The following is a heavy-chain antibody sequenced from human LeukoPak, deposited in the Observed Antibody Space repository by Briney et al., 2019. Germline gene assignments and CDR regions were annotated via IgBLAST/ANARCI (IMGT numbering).Heavy chain of an antibody. V-gene: IGHV3-21*01. CDR3: ARDEGRAGEYNLDY. CDR1: GFTFDDYA. J-gene: IGHJ4*02. Sequence: GGSLRLSCAASGFTFDDYAMHWVRQAPGKGLEWVSAISSSGVYIYYADSVKGRFTISRDNAKNSLYLQLNSLRAEDTAVYYCARDEGRAGEYNLDYWGQGTLVTVSS. D-gene: IGHD3-16*01. CDR2: ISSSGVYI.